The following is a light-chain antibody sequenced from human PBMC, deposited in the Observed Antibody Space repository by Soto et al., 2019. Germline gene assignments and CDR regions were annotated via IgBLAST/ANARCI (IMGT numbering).Light chain of an antibody. CDR3: QKHNSAPFP. J-gene: IGKJ3*01. CDR2: SAS. CDR1: QGISNY. Sequence: DIQMTQSPSSLSASVGDRVTITCRASQGISNYLAWYQQKPGKVPKLLIYSASTLQLGVPSRFSGSGSGTDFTLPISSLQPEDVATYYCQKHNSAPFPFGPGTKVDIK. V-gene: IGKV1-27*01.